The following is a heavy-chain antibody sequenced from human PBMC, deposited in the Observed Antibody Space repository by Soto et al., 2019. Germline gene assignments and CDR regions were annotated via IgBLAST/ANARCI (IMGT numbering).Heavy chain of an antibody. J-gene: IGHJ4*02. CDR1: GYTFTSYA. V-gene: IGHV1-3*01. Sequence: ASVKVSCKASGYTFTSYAMHWVRQAPGQRLEWMGWINAGNGNTKYSQKFQGRVTITRDTSASTAYMGLSSLRSEDTAVYYCARGLNGYLYYFDYWGQGTLVTVSS. D-gene: IGHD5-18*01. CDR2: INAGNGNT. CDR3: ARGLNGYLYYFDY.